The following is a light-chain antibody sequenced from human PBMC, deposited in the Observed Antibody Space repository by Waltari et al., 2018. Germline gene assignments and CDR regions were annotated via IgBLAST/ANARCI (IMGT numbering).Light chain of an antibody. CDR2: KAS. Sequence: DIKMTQSPSTRSASVGDRVTITRRASQSISSWLAWYQQKPGRAPKLLIYKASSLARGVPSRFSGGGSGTEFTLTIGSLQPDDFAAYYGQQYKSYMFTFGPGTKVDIK. CDR1: QSISSW. CDR3: QQYKSYMFT. J-gene: IGKJ3*01. V-gene: IGKV1-5*03.